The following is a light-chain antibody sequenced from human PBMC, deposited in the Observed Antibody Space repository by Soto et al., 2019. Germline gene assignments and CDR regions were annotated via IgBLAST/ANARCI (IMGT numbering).Light chain of an antibody. CDR2: GAS. V-gene: IGKV3-20*01. CDR1: QSVGRNY. CDR3: QQYASSPLT. J-gene: IGKJ4*01. Sequence: EIVLTQSPGTLSLSPGERATLSCRARQSVGRNYLAWFQQKLGQAPRLLIHGASSRATGIPDRFSGSGSGTDFILTISRVEPEDFAVYYCQQYASSPLTFGGGTKVEIK.